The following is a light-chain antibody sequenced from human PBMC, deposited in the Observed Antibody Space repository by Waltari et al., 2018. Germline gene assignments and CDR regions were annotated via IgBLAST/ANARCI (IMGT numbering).Light chain of an antibody. V-gene: IGLV2-14*03. J-gene: IGLJ3*02. Sequence: QPALTQPASVSESPGQSIAISCTGPSSDIGAYNYVSWYQQHPAKAPKLMISDVTNRPSGVSNRFSGSKSGNTASLTISGLQAEDEADYYCTSYTSSNTWVFGGGTKLTVL. CDR2: DVT. CDR1: SSDIGAYNY. CDR3: TSYTSSNTWV.